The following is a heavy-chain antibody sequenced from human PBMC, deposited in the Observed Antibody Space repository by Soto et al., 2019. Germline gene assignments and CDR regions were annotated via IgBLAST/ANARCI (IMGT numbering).Heavy chain of an antibody. CDR3: ARDLWLPMGYFDY. Sequence: EVQLVESGGGLVQPGGSLRLSCAASGFTVSSNYMSWVRQAPGKGLEWVSVIYSGGSTYYADSVKGRFTISRDNSKNTLELQMNSLRAEDTAVYYCARDLWLPMGYFDYWGQGTLVTVSS. CDR1: GFTVSSNY. J-gene: IGHJ4*02. CDR2: IYSGGST. D-gene: IGHD5-12*01. V-gene: IGHV3-66*01.